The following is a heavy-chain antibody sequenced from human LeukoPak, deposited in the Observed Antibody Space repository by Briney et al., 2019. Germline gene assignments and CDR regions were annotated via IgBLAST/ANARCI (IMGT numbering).Heavy chain of an antibody. V-gene: IGHV4-30-4*01. D-gene: IGHD4-11*01. CDR3: ARGIFMTTVTTGDLHYGMDV. CDR1: GGSISSGDYY. Sequence: SQTLSLTCAASGGSISSGDYYWSWIRQPPGKGLEWIGYIYYSGSTYYNPSLKSRVTISVDTSKNQFSLKLSSVTAADTAVYYCARGIFMTTVTTGDLHYGMDVWGQGTTVTVSS. CDR2: IYYSGST. J-gene: IGHJ6*02.